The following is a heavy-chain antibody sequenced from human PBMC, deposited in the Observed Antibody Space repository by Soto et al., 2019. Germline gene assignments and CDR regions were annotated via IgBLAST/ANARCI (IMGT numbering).Heavy chain of an antibody. V-gene: IGHV1-24*01. J-gene: IGHJ4*02. D-gene: IGHD1-1*01. CDR2: FDPEDGET. CDR3: ATGGLANWNSLGYYFDY. Sequence: ASVKVSCKVSGYTLTELSMHWVRQAPGKGLEWMGGFDPEDGETIYAQKFQGRVTMTEDTSTDTAYMELSSLRSEDTAVYYCATGGLANWNSLGYYFDYWGQGTLVTVSS. CDR1: GYTLTELS.